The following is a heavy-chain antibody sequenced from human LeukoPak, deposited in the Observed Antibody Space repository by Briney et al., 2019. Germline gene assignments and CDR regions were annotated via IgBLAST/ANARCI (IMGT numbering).Heavy chain of an antibody. CDR2: ISAYNGNT. V-gene: IGHV1-18*01. CDR1: GYTFNTCG. J-gene: IGHJ4*02. Sequence: ASVKVSCKASGYTFNTCGVSWVRQAPGQGLEWMGWISAYNGNTNYAQKLQGRVTMTTDTSTSTAYMELRSLRSDDTAVYYCARWSNELLFDYWGQGTLVTVSS. D-gene: IGHD4-23*01. CDR3: ARWSNELLFDY.